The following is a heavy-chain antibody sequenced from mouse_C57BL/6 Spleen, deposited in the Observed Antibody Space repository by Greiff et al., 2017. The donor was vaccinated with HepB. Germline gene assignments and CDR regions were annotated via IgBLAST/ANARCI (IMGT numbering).Heavy chain of an antibody. D-gene: IGHD2-3*01. V-gene: IGHV1-5*01. J-gene: IGHJ4*01. CDR2: IYPGNSDT. Sequence: DVKLQESGTVLARPGASVKMSCKTSGYTFTSYWMHWVKQRPGQGLEWIGAIYPGNSDTSYNQKFKGKAKLTAVTSASTAYMELSSLTNEDSAVYYCTRGDGYYVDYAMDYWGQGTSVTVSS. CDR1: GYTFTSYW. CDR3: TRGDGYYVDYAMDY.